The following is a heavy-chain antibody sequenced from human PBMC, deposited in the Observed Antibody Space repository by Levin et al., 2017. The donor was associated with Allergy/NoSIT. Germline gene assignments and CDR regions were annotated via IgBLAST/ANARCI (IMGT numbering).Heavy chain of an antibody. CDR3: ARDATYADSEGYYPHYFDN. D-gene: IGHD3-22*01. V-gene: IGHV3-48*02. Sequence: SGESLKISCAASAFTFSTYPMNWVRQAPGKGLEWLSYISSNPTIIYYADSVKGRFTISRDNAKNSLYLQMNSLRDEDTAVYYCARDATYADSEGYYPHYFDNWGQGTLVTVSS. CDR1: AFTFSTYP. CDR2: ISSNPTII. J-gene: IGHJ4*02.